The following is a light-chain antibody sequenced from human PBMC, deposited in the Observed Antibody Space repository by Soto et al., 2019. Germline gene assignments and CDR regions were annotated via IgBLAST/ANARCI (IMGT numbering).Light chain of an antibody. J-gene: IGKJ5*01. CDR1: QSISNY. CDR2: AAS. CDR3: QQSYSTPPIT. Sequence: IRMTQSPSSLSASVGDRVTITCRASQSISNYLNWYQQKPGKAPKLLIYAASSLQSGVPSRFSGSGSGTDFTLTISSLQPEDFATYYCQQSYSTPPITFGQGTRLEIK. V-gene: IGKV1-39*01.